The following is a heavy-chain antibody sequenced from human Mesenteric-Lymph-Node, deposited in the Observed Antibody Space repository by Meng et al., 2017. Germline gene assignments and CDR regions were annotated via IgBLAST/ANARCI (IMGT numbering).Heavy chain of an antibody. D-gene: IGHD5-12*01. CDR1: GFSFSTHW. V-gene: IGHV3-7*01. J-gene: IGHJ4*02. Sequence: GESLKVSCAASGFSFSTHWMSWVRQAPGKGLEWVANIKRDGSEESYVDSVKGRFTISRDNSKNTLYLQMNSLRAEDTAVYYCARGRGYGDYWGQGTLVTVSS. CDR3: ARGRGYGDY. CDR2: IKRDGSEE.